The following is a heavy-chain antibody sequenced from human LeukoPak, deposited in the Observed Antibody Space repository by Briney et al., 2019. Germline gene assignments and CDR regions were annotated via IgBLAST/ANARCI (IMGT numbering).Heavy chain of an antibody. CDR1: GFIFSSYG. Sequence: GGSLRLSCAASGFIFSSYGMHWVRQAPGKGLEWVAFMRYAGSSKYYADSVKGRFTISRDNSKNTLYLQMNSLRAEDTAIYYCAKKGYYASGSYFDYWGQGTLVTVSS. J-gene: IGHJ4*02. CDR2: MRYAGSSK. D-gene: IGHD3-10*01. CDR3: AKKGYYASGSYFDY. V-gene: IGHV3-30*02.